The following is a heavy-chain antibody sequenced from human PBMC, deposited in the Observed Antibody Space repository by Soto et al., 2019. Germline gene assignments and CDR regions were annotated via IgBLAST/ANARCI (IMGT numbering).Heavy chain of an antibody. CDR2: ISSSSSYI. Sequence: EVQLVESGGGLVKPGGSLRLSCAASGFTFSSYSMNWVRQAPGKGLEWVSSISSSSSYIYYADSVKGRFTISRDNAKNSLYLQMNSLRAEDTAVYYCASTHPSGYDPDAFDIWGQGTMVTVSS. D-gene: IGHD5-12*01. CDR3: ASTHPSGYDPDAFDI. J-gene: IGHJ3*02. CDR1: GFTFSSYS. V-gene: IGHV3-21*01.